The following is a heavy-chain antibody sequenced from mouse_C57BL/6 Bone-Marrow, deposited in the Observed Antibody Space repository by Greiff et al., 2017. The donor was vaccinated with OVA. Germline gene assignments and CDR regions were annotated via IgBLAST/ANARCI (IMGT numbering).Heavy chain of an antibody. CDR2: INPNNGGT. CDR1: GYTFTDYN. CDR3: ARWLPRGDDFDY. D-gene: IGHD2-2*01. J-gene: IGHJ2*01. V-gene: IGHV1-18*01. Sequence: EVQLQQSGPELVKPGASVKIPCKASGYTFTDYNMDWVKQSHGKSLEWIGDINPNNGGTIYNQKFKGKATLTVDKSSSTAYMELRSLTAEDTAVYYCARWLPRGDDFDYWGQGTTLTVSS.